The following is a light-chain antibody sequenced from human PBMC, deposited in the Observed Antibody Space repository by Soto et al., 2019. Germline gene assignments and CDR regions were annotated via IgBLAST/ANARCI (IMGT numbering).Light chain of an antibody. J-gene: IGKJ1*01. Sequence: EIVLTQSPATLSLSPGERATLSCGASQSVSTNYLAWYQQKPGQAPRLLIYGTSNRATGIPDRFSGSGSGTDFSLTISSLEPGDLAVYYCQQYGSSPRTFGQGTKVE. CDR1: QSVSTNY. V-gene: IGKV3-20*01. CDR2: GTS. CDR3: QQYGSSPRT.